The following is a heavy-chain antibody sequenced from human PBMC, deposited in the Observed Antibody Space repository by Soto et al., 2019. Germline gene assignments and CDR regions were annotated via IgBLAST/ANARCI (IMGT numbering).Heavy chain of an antibody. CDR2: IYHSGST. D-gene: IGHD4-17*01. V-gene: IGHV4-30-2*01. CDR3: ARHYDKDSGVVYYYYGMDV. CDR1: GCSISSGSYS. J-gene: IGHJ6*02. Sequence: TLALTCAGSGCSISSGSYSWRWVRQPPGEGLEWIGDIYHSGSTYYNPSLKSRVTISVDTSKHQFSLKLSSVTAADTAVYYCARHYDKDSGVVYYYYGMDVWGQGTTVTVSS.